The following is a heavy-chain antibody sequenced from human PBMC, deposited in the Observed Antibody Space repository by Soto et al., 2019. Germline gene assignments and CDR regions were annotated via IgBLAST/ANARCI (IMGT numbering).Heavy chain of an antibody. V-gene: IGHV4-39*01. D-gene: IGHD3-22*01. CDR3: ARHGYYYDSTGYYYFV. CDR2: IYYSGMT. CDR1: GGSISSTNHY. J-gene: IGHJ4*02. Sequence: SETLSFTCTVSGGSISSTNHYWCWIRQPPGKGLEWIGDIYYSGMTRYNPSLKSRVTISVDTSMNQFSLKMSSVTAADTAVYYCARHGYYYDSTGYYYFVWGQGTVVTVSS.